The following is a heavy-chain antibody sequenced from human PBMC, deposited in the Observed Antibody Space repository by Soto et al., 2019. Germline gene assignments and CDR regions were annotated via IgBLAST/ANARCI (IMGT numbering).Heavy chain of an antibody. CDR3: AKDRQQLGHWFDP. Sequence: PGGPQSPSNTAYGGNLEEYFRHWVRPAPGKGLEWVSVISWHSGNIAYADAVKGRFTISRDNAKNSLYLQMNSLRAEDTAVYYCAKDRQQLGHWFDPWGHGILV. D-gene: IGHD6-13*01. V-gene: IGHV3-9*01. J-gene: IGHJ5*02. CDR2: ISWHSGNI. CDR1: GGNLEEYF.